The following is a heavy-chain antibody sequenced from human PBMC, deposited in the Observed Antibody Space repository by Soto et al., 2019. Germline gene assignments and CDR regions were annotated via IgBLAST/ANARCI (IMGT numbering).Heavy chain of an antibody. Sequence: GESLKISCKGSGYSFTSYWISWVRQMPGKGLEWMGRIDPSDSYTNYSPSFQGHVTISADKSISTAYLQWSSLKASDTAMYYCAREYPADILTASGFDPWGQGTLVTVSS. J-gene: IGHJ5*02. CDR1: GYSFTSYW. CDR3: AREYPADILTASGFDP. CDR2: IDPSDSYT. V-gene: IGHV5-10-1*01. D-gene: IGHD3-9*01.